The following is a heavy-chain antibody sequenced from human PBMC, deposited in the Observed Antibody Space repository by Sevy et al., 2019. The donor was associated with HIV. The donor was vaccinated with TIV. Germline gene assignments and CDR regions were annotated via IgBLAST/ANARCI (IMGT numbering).Heavy chain of an antibody. D-gene: IGHD3-10*02. Sequence: GGSLRLSCAASGFTFNNYAMSWVRQPPGKGLEWVSGLIENGVDTYYSDSVWGRFTISRDNSKNTLYLQMNSLRAEDTAIYYCVKDYMFAADWAPDSWGQGTLVTVSS. CDR3: VKDYMFAADWAPDS. CDR1: GFTFNNYA. J-gene: IGHJ4*02. V-gene: IGHV3-23*01. CDR2: LIENGVDT.